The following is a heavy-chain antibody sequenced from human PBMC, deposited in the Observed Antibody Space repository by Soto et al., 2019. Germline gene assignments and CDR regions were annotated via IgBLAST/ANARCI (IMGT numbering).Heavy chain of an antibody. J-gene: IGHJ4*02. V-gene: IGHV3-48*02. Sequence: GRQAPGKGLEWVSYISSSSSTIYYTDSVKGRFTISRDNAKNSLYLQMNSLRDEDTAVYYCARDHANAYYYDSSGFPYWGQGTLVTVSS. D-gene: IGHD3-22*01. CDR2: ISSSSSTI. CDR3: ARDHANAYYYDSSGFPY.